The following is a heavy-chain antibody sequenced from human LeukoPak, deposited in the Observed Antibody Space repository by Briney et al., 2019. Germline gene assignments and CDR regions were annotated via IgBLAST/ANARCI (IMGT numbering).Heavy chain of an antibody. CDR1: GYTFTGYY. J-gene: IGHJ4*02. Sequence: ASVKVSCKASGYTFTGYYMHWVRQAPGKGLEWMGGFDPEDGETIYAQKFQGRVTMTEDTSTDTAYMELSSLRSEDTAVYYCATVLVHGASFDYWGQGTLVTVSS. D-gene: IGHD2-2*01. V-gene: IGHV1-24*01. CDR2: FDPEDGET. CDR3: ATVLVHGASFDY.